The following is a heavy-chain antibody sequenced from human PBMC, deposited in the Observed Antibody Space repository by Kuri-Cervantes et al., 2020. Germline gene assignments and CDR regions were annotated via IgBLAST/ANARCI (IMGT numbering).Heavy chain of an antibody. CDR1: GITSEDFV. V-gene: IGHV3-9*02. CDR2: ISGSSTYI. J-gene: IGHJ6*03. CDR3: AKGPRGHYYMDV. D-gene: IGHD3-10*01. Sequence: SLKISCGASGITSEDFVMQWVRQAPGKGLEWVSFISGSSTYIYYADSVKGRFTISRDNAKNSLYLQMNSLRDEDTALYYCAKGPRGHYYMDVWGKGTTVTVSS.